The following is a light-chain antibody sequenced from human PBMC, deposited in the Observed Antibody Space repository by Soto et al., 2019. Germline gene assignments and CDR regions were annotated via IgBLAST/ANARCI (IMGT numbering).Light chain of an antibody. CDR2: DAS. CDR1: QSVSSY. Sequence: EIVWTQSPATLSLSPGERATLSCRASQSVSSYLAWYQQKPGQAPRLLIYDASNKAPGIPPRFSGSGSGTDFTLTISSLEPEDFAVYYCQQRSNWPPMYTFGQGTKLEIK. CDR3: QQRSNWPPMYT. V-gene: IGKV3-11*01. J-gene: IGKJ2*01.